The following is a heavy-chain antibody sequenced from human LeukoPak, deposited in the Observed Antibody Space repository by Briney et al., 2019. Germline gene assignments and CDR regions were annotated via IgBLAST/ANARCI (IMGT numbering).Heavy chain of an antibody. D-gene: IGHD6-19*01. CDR2: IYTNGST. Sequence: PSETLSLTCTVYGGSISSYYWSWIRQPAGKGLEWIGRIYTNGSTNYNPSLKSRVTMSVDTSKNQFSLKLSSVTAADTAVYYCAKGTSSSGWNYYYYYGMDVWGQGTTVTVSS. CDR3: AKGTSSSGWNYYYYYGMDV. J-gene: IGHJ6*02. CDR1: GGSISSYY. V-gene: IGHV4-4*07.